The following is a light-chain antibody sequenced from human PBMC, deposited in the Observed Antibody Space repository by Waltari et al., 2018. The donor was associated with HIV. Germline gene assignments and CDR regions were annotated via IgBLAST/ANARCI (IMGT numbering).Light chain of an antibody. Sequence: SYELTQPPSVSVSPGQTARITCSGDALPKEYAYWYQQKPGQAPVLVIYKDSERPSGIPVRFSGSGSETTVTLTISGVQAEDEADYYCQSADSSGAYRVFGGGTKLTVL. CDR1: ALPKEY. CDR2: KDS. V-gene: IGLV3-25*03. CDR3: QSADSSGAYRV. J-gene: IGLJ3*02.